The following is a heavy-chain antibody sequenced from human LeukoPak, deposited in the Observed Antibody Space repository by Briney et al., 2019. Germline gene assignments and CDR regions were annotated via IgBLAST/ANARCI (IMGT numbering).Heavy chain of an antibody. J-gene: IGHJ6*02. CDR1: GFTFTTYS. CDR3: ARDIGFTVVRGAMLYYYAMDV. D-gene: IGHD3-10*01. V-gene: IGHV3-48*04. Sequence: GGSLRLSCVASGFTFTTYSLNWVRQAPGKGLEWISYISPKSETKYYADSVKGRFTISRDNAENSLYLQMNSLRAEDTAVYYCARDIGFTVVRGAMLYYYAMDVWGQGTTVTISS. CDR2: ISPKSETK.